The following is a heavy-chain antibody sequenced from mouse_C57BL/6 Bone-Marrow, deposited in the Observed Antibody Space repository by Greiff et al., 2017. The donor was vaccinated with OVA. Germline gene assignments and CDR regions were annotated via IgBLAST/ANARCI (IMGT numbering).Heavy chain of an antibody. CDR1: GFSFTSYG. J-gene: IGHJ3*01. D-gene: IGHD2-4*01. Sequence: QVQLKQSGPGLVQPSQSLSITCTVSGFSFTSYGVHWVRPSPGKGLEWLGVIWSGGSTAYNAAFISRLSISKDNSKSQVFFKMNSLQADDTAIYYCARRDDYECAYWGQGTLVTVSA. CDR3: ARRDDYECAY. V-gene: IGHV2-2*01. CDR2: IWSGGST.